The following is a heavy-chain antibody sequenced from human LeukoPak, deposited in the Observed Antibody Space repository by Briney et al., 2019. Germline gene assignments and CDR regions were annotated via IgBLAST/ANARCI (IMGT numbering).Heavy chain of an antibody. D-gene: IGHD6-19*01. V-gene: IGHV4-34*01. CDR1: GGSFSGYY. CDR2: INHSGST. CDR3: ARGQSYWQWLVRGFDY. J-gene: IGHJ4*02. Sequence: PSETLSLTCAVYGGSFSGYYWSWIRQPPGKGLEWIGEINHSGSTNYNPSLKSRVTISVDTSKNQFSLKLSSVTAADTAVYYCARGQSYWQWLVRGFDYWGQGTLVTVSS.